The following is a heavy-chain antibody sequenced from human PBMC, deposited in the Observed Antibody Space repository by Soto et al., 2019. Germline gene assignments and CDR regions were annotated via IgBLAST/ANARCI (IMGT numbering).Heavy chain of an antibody. J-gene: IGHJ4*02. CDR1: GFTFSSYV. CDR2: ISYDGTNN. CDR3: AKDWGRYCSGRTCYLFDY. V-gene: IGHV3-30*18. Sequence: QVQLVESGGGVVQPGTSLRLSCAASGFTFSSYVMHWVRQAPGKGLEWVAVISYDGTNNYYSDSVKGRFTISRDNSKDTLDLQMNSLRAEDTAVYYCAKDWGRYCSGRTCYLFDYWGQGTLVTVSS. D-gene: IGHD2-15*01.